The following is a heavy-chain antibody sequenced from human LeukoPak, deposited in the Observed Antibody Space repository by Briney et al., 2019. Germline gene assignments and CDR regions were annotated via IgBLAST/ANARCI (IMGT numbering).Heavy chain of an antibody. CDR1: GFTFSDYY. V-gene: IGHV3-11*04. CDR3: ARALLDTVTTYYYYYYYMDV. CDR2: ISSSGSTI. D-gene: IGHD4-17*01. Sequence: GGSLRLSCAASGFTFSDYYMSWIRQAPGKGLEWVSYISSSGSTIYYADSVKGRFTISRDNAKNSLYLQMNSLRAEDTAVYYCARALLDTVTTYYYYYYYMDVWGKGTTVTVSS. J-gene: IGHJ6*03.